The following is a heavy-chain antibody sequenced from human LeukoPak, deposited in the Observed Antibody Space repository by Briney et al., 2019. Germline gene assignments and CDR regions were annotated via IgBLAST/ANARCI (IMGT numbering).Heavy chain of an antibody. CDR2: IRYDGSNK. J-gene: IGHJ4*02. D-gene: IGHD4-23*01. V-gene: IGHV3-30*02. CDR3: AKVGRWQYEGLFFDY. Sequence: GGSLRLSCAASGFSFSNYGMHWVRQAPGKGLEWVAFIRYDGSNKHYADSVKGRFTISRDNSKNTLYLQMNSLRAEDTAVYYCAKVGRWQYEGLFFDYWGQGTLVTVSS. CDR1: GFSFSNYG.